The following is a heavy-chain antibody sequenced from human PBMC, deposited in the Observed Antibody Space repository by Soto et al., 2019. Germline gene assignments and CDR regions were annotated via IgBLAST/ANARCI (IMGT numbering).Heavy chain of an antibody. J-gene: IGHJ5*02. D-gene: IGHD6-19*01. CDR3: ERRGKVAGLWLDT. Sequence: PSETLSLTCAVSGGSISSTNWWSWVRQPPGKGLEWIGEFYRDGSTNYNPSLKSRVTISVDKSKNQFSLNLRSVNAADTALYYCERRGKVAGLWLDTWGQGILVTVSS. CDR1: GGSISSTNW. CDR2: FYRDGST. V-gene: IGHV4-4*02.